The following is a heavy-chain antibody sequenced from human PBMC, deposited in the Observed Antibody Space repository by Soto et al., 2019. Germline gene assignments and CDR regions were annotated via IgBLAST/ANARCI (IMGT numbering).Heavy chain of an antibody. D-gene: IGHD1-1*01. CDR2: IKSKSDGGAR. V-gene: IGHV3-15*01. J-gene: IGHJ4*02. CDR1: GFMFSSAW. Sequence: EVQVVESGGDLVKPGGSLRLSCVTSGFMFSSAWMSWVRQAPGKGLEWVGRIKSKSDGGARDYAAPVKGRFSISRDDSKNTVYLQMNSLRVEDTAVYYCVEGWNDFWGQGTLVTVSS. CDR3: VEGWNDF.